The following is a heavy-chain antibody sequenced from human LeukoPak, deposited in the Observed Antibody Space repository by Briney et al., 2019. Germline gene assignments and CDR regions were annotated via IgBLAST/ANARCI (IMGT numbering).Heavy chain of an antibody. Sequence: GESLKISCEGSGYSFTSYWIGWVRQMPGKGLEWMGIIYPGDSDTRHSPSFQGQVTISADKSISTAYLQWSSLKASDTAMYYCARQCCMVGGTIDYWGQGTLVTVSS. CDR3: ARQCCMVGGTIDY. J-gene: IGHJ4*02. V-gene: IGHV5-51*01. D-gene: IGHD1-26*01. CDR1: GYSFTSYW. CDR2: IYPGDSDT.